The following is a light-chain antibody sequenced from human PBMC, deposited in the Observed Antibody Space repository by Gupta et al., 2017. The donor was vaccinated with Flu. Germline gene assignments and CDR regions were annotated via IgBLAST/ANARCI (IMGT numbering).Light chain of an antibody. CDR3: LQRTHWCT. J-gene: IGKJ1*01. V-gene: IGKV2D-29*01. Sequence: VLTKTHLSLSVTPERPASISCRSSQSLLLSIGTTSLFWYLQKPAQPPQRLIYEVSKRVSGVPERFSGSGSGTDFTLKISRVEAEDVGVYYCLQRTHWCTFGKGTRVEIK. CDR1: QSLLLSIGTTS. CDR2: EVS.